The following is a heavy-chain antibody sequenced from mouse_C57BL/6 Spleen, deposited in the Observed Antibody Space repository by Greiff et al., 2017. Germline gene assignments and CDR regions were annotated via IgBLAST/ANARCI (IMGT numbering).Heavy chain of an antibody. V-gene: IGHV1-69*01. CDR3: ARSDCDYADY. Sequence: VQLQQPGAELVMPGASVKLSCKASGYTFTSYWMHWVKQRPGQGLEWIGEIDPSDSYTNYNQKFKGKSTLTVDKSSSTAYMQLSSLTSEDSAVYDCARSDCDYADYWGQGTTLTVSS. CDR1: GYTFTSYW. D-gene: IGHD2-4*01. J-gene: IGHJ2*01. CDR2: IDPSDSYT.